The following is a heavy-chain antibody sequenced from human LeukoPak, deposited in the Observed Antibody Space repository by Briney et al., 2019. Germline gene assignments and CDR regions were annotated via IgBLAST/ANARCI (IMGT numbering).Heavy chain of an antibody. CDR3: ARGGSRMTTFYIIDY. CDR1: GYTLTSYA. J-gene: IGHJ4*02. V-gene: IGHV1-3*04. CDR2: INTGNGNT. D-gene: IGHD4-11*01. Sequence: ASVKVSCKASGYTLTSYAIHWVRQAPGQRPEWMGWINTGNGNTKYSQKFQGKVTITRDTSANTAYMELSSLRFEDTAVYYCARGGSRMTTFYIIDYWGQGTLVTVSS.